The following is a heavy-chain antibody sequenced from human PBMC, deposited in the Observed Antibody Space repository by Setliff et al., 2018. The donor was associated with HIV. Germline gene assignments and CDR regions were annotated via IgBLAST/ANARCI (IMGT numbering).Heavy chain of an antibody. CDR1: GGSMRSNY. V-gene: IGHV4-59*08. D-gene: IGHD3-22*01. CDR3: ARHASDYYDRSGFPPGFDY. CDR2: IFYNGGS. Sequence: SETLSLTCTVSGGSMRSNYWSWIRRPPGKGLEWIGYIFYNGGSNYNPSLKSLVTISVDTSKNQLSLKLTSVTAADTAVYYCARHASDYYDRSGFPPGFDYWGQGALVTVSS. J-gene: IGHJ4*02.